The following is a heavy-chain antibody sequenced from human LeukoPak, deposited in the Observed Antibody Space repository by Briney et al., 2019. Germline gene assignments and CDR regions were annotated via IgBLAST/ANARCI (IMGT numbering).Heavy chain of an antibody. V-gene: IGHV3-48*02. CDR3: ARDRDYAFDS. J-gene: IGHJ4*02. CDR2: IGGTHSNI. Sequence: GGSLRFSCAASGFTFSIYSMNWVRRAPGKGLEWVSYIGGTHSNIYYADSVKGRFTISRDDAKNSLYLQMNSLRDEDTAVYYCARDRDYAFDSWGQGTLVTVSS. D-gene: IGHD4-17*01. CDR1: GFTFSIYS.